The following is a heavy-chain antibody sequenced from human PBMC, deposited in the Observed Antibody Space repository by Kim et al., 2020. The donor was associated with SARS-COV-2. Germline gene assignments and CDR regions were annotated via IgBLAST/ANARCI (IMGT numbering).Heavy chain of an antibody. CDR3: AGGSTYYDFWSGYNGAFDI. J-gene: IGHJ3*02. Sequence: GGSLRLSCAASGFTVSSNYMSWVRQAPGKGLEWVSVIYSGGSTYYADSVKGRFTISRDNSKNTLYLQMNSLRAEDTAVYYCAGGSTYYDFWSGYNGAFDIWGQGTMVTVSS. CDR2: IYSGGST. CDR1: GFTVSSNY. D-gene: IGHD3-3*01. V-gene: IGHV3-53*01.